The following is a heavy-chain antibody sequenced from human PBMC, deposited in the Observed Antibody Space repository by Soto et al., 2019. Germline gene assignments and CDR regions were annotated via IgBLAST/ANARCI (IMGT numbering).Heavy chain of an antibody. CDR3: ASVGSDYDNSGYYLP. D-gene: IGHD3-22*01. J-gene: IGHJ5*02. CDR1: GGSVSSSNC. Sequence: LSLTCIVSGGSVSSSNCWSWVLQPPGKGLECIGEIYHSGSTTYNPSLKSRATISVDKSENQFSLRLKSVTAADTAVYYCASVGSDYDNSGYYLPWGPGTLVTVSS. V-gene: IGHV4-4*02. CDR2: IYHSGST.